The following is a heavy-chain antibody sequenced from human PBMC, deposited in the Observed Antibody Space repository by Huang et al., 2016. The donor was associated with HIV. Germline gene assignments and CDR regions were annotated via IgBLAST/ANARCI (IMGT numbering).Heavy chain of an antibody. J-gene: IGHJ4*02. CDR3: AKDRRAYYYGSGIEY. V-gene: IGHV3-30*18. CDR2: ISYDGRNK. CDR1: GFSFSDSG. D-gene: IGHD3-10*01. Sequence: QVQLVESGGGVVEPGRSLRVSCAASGFSFSDSGMDWVRQAPGKGREWVAVISYDGRNKFYADSVKGRFTISRDNSKNTVYLQMNSLRAGDTAVYYCAKDRRAYYYGSGIEYWGQGARVTVSS.